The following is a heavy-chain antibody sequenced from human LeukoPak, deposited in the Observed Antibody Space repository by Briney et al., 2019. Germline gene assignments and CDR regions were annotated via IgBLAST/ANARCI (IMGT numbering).Heavy chain of an antibody. J-gene: IGHJ6*02. Sequence: GGSLRLSCAASGFTVSSNYMSWVRQAPGKGLEWGLEWVSLLYSSGSTYYTDSVKGRFTISRDSSKNTPYLQMNSLRAEDTAVYYCAGRDKGYYYGMDVWGQGTTVTVSS. CDR3: AGRDKGYYYGMDV. CDR1: GFTVSSNY. CDR2: LYSSGST. D-gene: IGHD5-24*01. V-gene: IGHV3-66*01.